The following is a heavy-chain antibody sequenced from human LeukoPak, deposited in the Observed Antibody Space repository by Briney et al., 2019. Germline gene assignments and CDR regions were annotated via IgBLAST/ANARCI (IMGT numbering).Heavy chain of an antibody. CDR3: ARDTVFGVQVQGFYGLDQ. V-gene: IGHV4-4*07. Sequence: SETLSLTCTVSGGSISGYYWTWIRQPADKRLEWLGRMYSSGDTYYNPALRSRLTLSLDTAKNQISLEVKSVTAADTAVYFCARDTVFGVQVQGFYGLDQWGQGALVTVSS. CDR1: GGSISGYY. J-gene: IGHJ4*02. D-gene: IGHD3-3*01. CDR2: MYSSGDT.